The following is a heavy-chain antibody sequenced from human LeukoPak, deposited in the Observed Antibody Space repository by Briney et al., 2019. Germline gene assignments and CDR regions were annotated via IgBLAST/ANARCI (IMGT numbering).Heavy chain of an antibody. CDR3: ARTMVRGVIDGFDP. CDR1: GYTFTSND. Sequence: ASVKVSCKASGYTFTSNDINWVRQATGQRLGWMGWMNPNSGNTGYAQKFQGRVTMTRNTFISTAYMELRSLRSEDTAVYYCARTMVRGVIDGFDPWGQGTLVTVSS. D-gene: IGHD3-10*01. J-gene: IGHJ5*02. CDR2: MNPNSGNT. V-gene: IGHV1-8*01.